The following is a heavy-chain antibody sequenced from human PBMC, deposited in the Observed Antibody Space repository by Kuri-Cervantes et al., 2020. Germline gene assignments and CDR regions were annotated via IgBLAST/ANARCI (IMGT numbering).Heavy chain of an antibody. CDR1: GGSISSGGYY. CDR2: IYYSGST. J-gene: IGHJ2*01. Sequence: SETLSLTCTVSGGSISSGGYYWSWIRQHPGKGLEWIGYIYYSGSTYYNPSLKSRVTISVDTSKNQFSLKLSSVTAADTAVYYCASAPSVAGPLWIERIDWYFDLWGRGTLVTVSS. CDR3: ASAPSVAGPLWIERIDWYFDL. D-gene: IGHD6-19*01. V-gene: IGHV4-31*03.